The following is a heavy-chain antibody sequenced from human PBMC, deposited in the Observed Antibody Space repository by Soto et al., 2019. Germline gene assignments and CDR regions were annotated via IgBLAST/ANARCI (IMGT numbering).Heavy chain of an antibody. J-gene: IGHJ6*02. CDR3: AIPYSSSWYGYYYYGKDV. V-gene: IGHV1-18*01. Sequence: ASVKVSCKASGYTFTSYGISWVRQAPGQGLEWMGWISAYNGNTNYAQKLQGRVTMTTDTSTSTAYMELRSLRSDDTAVYYCAIPYSSSWYGYYYYGKDVWGQGTTVTVSS. D-gene: IGHD6-13*01. CDR2: ISAYNGNT. CDR1: GYTFTSYG.